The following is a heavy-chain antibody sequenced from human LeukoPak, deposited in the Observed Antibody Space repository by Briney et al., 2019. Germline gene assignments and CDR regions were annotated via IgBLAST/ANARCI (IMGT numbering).Heavy chain of an antibody. CDR2: ISAYNGNT. Sequence: ASVKVSCKASGYTFTKYFLYWVRQAPGQGLEWMGWISAYNGNTNYAQKLQGRVTMTTDTSTSTAYMELRSLRSDDTAVYYCARDRGSGCFDYWGQGTLVTVSS. J-gene: IGHJ4*02. V-gene: IGHV1-18*04. CDR1: GYTFTKYF. D-gene: IGHD6-19*01. CDR3: ARDRGSGCFDY.